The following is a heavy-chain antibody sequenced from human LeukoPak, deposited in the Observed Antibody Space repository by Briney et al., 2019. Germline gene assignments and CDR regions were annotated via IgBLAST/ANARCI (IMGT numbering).Heavy chain of an antibody. J-gene: IGHJ4*02. CDR3: ARGYYDILTGSPYYFDY. D-gene: IGHD3-9*01. V-gene: IGHV4-38-2*02. Sequence: SETLSLTCSVSGNSISSGHYWGWIRQSPGKGLEWIGTISQSGSTFYNPSLTGRVSISIDTSKNQFSLKLSSVTAADTAVYYCARGYYDILTGSPYYFDYWGQGTLVTVSS. CDR1: GNSISSGHY. CDR2: ISQSGST.